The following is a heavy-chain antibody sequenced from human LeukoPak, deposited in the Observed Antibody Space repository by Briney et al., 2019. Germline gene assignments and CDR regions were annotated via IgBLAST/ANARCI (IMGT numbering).Heavy chain of an antibody. CDR3: ARARAMANYYMDV. J-gene: IGHJ6*03. CDR2: ISSSSSTI. CDR1: GFTFSSYS. Sequence: GGSLRLSCAASGFTFSSYSMNWVRQAPGKGLEWVSYISSSSSTIYYADSVKGRFTISRDNAKNPLYLQMNSLRAEDTAVYYCARARAMANYYMDVWGKGTTVTVSS. V-gene: IGHV3-48*04. D-gene: IGHD5-18*01.